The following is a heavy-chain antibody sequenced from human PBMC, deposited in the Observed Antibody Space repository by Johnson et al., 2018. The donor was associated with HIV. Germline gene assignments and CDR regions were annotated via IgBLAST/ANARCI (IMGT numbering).Heavy chain of an antibody. CDR2: IRYDENNK. CDR1: GFTFSSFG. V-gene: IGHV3-30*02. D-gene: IGHD3-22*01. Sequence: QVQLVESGGGVVQPGGSLRLSCAASGFTFSSFGMHWVRQAPGKGLEWVAFIRYDENNKYYADSVKGRFTISRDNSKNTLYLQMNSLRAEDTAVYYCARYHYYDSRLNDAFDIWGQGSLVTVSA. CDR3: ARYHYYDSRLNDAFDI. J-gene: IGHJ3*02.